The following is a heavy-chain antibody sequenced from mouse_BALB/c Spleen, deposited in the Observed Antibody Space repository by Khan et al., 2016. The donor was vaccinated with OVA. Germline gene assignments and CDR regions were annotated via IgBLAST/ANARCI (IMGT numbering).Heavy chain of an antibody. V-gene: IGHV3-2*02. Sequence: EVQLQESGPGLVKPSQSLSLTCTVTGYSITSDYAWNWIRQFPGNKLEWMGYISYSGNTKYNPSPKRRISSTRDTSKKQFFLQLNSVTIEYTATDYGARVYGGDFDYWGQGTTLTVSS. CDR1: GYSITSDYA. CDR2: ISYSGNT. D-gene: IGHD1-1*01. J-gene: IGHJ2*01. CDR3: ARVYGGDFDY.